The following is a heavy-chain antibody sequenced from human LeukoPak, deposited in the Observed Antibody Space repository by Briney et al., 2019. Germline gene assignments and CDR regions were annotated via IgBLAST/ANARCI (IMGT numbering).Heavy chain of an antibody. D-gene: IGHD2-2*01. CDR2: ISSSSSYI. J-gene: IGHJ3*02. CDR3: AREYCSSTSCYSDAFDI. V-gene: IGHV3-21*01. CDR1: GFTFSSYS. Sequence: GGSLRLSCAASGFTFSSYSMNWVRQAPGKGLEWVSSISSSSSYIYYADSVKGRFTISRDNAKNSLYLQMNSLGAEDTAVYYCAREYCSSTSCYSDAFDIWGQGTMVTVSS.